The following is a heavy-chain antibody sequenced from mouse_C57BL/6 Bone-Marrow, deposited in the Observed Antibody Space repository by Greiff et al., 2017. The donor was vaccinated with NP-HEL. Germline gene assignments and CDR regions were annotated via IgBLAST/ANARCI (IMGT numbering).Heavy chain of an antibody. D-gene: IGHD2-4*01. J-gene: IGHJ2*01. V-gene: IGHV1-81*01. CDR3: ARLGAYDYEDY. CDR2: IYPRSGNT. Sequence: QVQLKESGAELARPGASVKLSCKASGYTFTSYGISWVKQRTGQGLEWIGEIYPRSGNTYYNEKFKGKATLTAHKSSSTAYMELRSLTSEDSAVYFCARLGAYDYEDYWGQGTTLTVSS. CDR1: GYTFTSYG.